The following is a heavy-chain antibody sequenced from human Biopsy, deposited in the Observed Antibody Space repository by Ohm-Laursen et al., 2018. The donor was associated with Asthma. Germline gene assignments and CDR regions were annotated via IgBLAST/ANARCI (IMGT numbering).Heavy chain of an antibody. V-gene: IGHV3-30*01. D-gene: IGHD1-1*01. CDR2: ISKDASTQ. Sequence: FLRLSCSAPGFSFSNFAIHWVRQAPGKGLEWVGVISKDASTQDYADSVKGRFTMARDNSKNTLDLQMNSLREEDTAVYYCVRDGTDDAFDIWGQGTVVSVSS. CDR1: GFSFSNFA. CDR3: VRDGTDDAFDI. J-gene: IGHJ3*02.